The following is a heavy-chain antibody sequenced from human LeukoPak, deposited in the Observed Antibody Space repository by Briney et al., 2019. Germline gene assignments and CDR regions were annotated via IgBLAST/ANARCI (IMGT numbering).Heavy chain of an antibody. CDR3: ARDPDSSSLSQ. CDR2: INHSGST. Sequence: SETLSLTCAVYGGSFSGYYWSWIRQPPGKGLEWIGEINHSGSTNYNPSLKSRVTISVDKSKNQFSLKLSSVTAADTAVYYCARDPDSSSLSQWGQGTLVTVSS. J-gene: IGHJ4*02. CDR1: GGSFSGYY. D-gene: IGHD6-6*01. V-gene: IGHV4-34*01.